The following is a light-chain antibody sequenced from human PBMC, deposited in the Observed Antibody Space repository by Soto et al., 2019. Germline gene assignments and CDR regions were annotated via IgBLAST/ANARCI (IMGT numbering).Light chain of an antibody. CDR3: QQYNNWPWT. Sequence: EIVMTQSPATLSVSPGERATLSCRASQSVSSNLAWYQQKPGQAPRLLIYGASTRATGIPARFSGSGSGTEFTLTISSLQSEDCAVYYCQQYNNWPWTFDPGTKVEIK. J-gene: IGKJ1*01. CDR2: GAS. V-gene: IGKV3-15*01. CDR1: QSVSSN.